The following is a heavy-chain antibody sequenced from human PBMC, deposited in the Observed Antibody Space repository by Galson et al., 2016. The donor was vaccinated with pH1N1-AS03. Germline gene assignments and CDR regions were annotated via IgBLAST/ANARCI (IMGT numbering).Heavy chain of an antibody. Sequence: SLRLSCAASGFTFSTYWMHWVRQAPGKGLVWVSRINTDGDSTNYADSVKGRFTISRDKAKKTLYLRMNSLRVEDTAVYYCGGSGNVFDYWGRGTLVTVSS. D-gene: IGHD3-10*01. CDR3: GGSGNVFDY. CDR1: GFTFSTYW. J-gene: IGHJ4*01. CDR2: INTDGDST. V-gene: IGHV3-74*01.